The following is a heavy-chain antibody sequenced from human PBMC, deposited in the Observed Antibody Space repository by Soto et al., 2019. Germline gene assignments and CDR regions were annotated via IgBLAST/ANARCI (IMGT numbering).Heavy chain of an antibody. CDR1: GGTFSSYA. CDR2: IIPIFGTA. CDR3: ARDRGPDYYDSSGYFDY. J-gene: IGHJ4*02. Sequence: SVKVTCKASGGTFSSYAISWVRQAPGQGLEWMGGIIPIFGTANYAQKFQGRVTITADESTSTAYMELSSLRSEDTAVYYCARDRGPDYYDSSGYFDYWGQGTLVTVSS. D-gene: IGHD3-22*01. V-gene: IGHV1-69*13.